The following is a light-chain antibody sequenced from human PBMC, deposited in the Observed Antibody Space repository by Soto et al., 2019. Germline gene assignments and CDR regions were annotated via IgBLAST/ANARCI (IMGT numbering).Light chain of an antibody. CDR2: EVN. J-gene: IGLJ3*02. CDR1: SSDVGGYNY. V-gene: IGLV2-8*01. CDR3: SSYAGSNHNWV. Sequence: QSALTQPPSASGSPGQSVTISCTGSSSDVGGYNYVSWYQQHPGKAPRLMIHEVNKRPSGVPDRFSGSKSGNTASLTVSGLQAEDEADYYCSSYAGSNHNWVFGGGTKLTVL.